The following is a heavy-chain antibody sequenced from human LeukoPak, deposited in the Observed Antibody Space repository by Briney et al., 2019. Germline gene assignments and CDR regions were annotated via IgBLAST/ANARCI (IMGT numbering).Heavy chain of an antibody. J-gene: IGHJ5*02. Sequence: PSETLSLTXAVSGYSISSGYYWGWLRQPPGKGLEWIGNIYHSGSTYYNPSLKSRVTISLDTSKNQFSLKLSSVTAADTAMYYCARRDQRNWFDPWGQRTLVTVSS. CDR2: IYHSGST. D-gene: IGHD2-2*01. CDR1: GYSISSGYY. CDR3: ARRDQRNWFDP. V-gene: IGHV4-38-2*01.